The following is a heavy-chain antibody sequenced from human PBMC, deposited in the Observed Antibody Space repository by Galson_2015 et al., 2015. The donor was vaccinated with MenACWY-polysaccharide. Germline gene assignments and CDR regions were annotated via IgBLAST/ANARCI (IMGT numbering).Heavy chain of an antibody. V-gene: IGHV1-8*01. J-gene: IGHJ5*02. CDR3: ARGGKYYYDSSGYLNWFDP. Sequence: SVKVSCKASGYSFSSYDINWVRQTTGQGLEWMGWMNPNSGNTGYAQKFQGRVTMTRNISISIAYMELSSLRSEDTAVYYCARGGKYYYDSSGYLNWFDPWGQGTLVTVSS. CDR2: MNPNSGNT. CDR1: GYSFSSYD. D-gene: IGHD3-22*01.